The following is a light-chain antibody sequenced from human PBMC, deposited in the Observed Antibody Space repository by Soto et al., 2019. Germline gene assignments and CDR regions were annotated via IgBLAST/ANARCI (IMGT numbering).Light chain of an antibody. CDR2: DAS. Sequence: EIVLTQSPATLSLSPGERATLSCRASQSVSSYLAWYQQKPGQAPRLLIYDASNRATGIPARFSGSGSGTDFTLTISSLDPEDFAVYYCQQRSSSITFGPGTKVEIK. CDR1: QSVSSY. V-gene: IGKV3-11*01. CDR3: QQRSSSIT. J-gene: IGKJ3*01.